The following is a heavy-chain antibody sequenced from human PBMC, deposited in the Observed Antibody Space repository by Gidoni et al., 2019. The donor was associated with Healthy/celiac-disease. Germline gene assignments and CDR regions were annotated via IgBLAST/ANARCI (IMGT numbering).Heavy chain of an antibody. CDR3: ARDPCIIDYDYVWGSYRCYLDY. CDR2: IWYDGSNK. D-gene: IGHD3-16*02. V-gene: IGHV3-33*01. Sequence: QVQLVESGGGVVQPGRSLRLSCAASGFTFSSYGMHWVRQAPGKGLEWVAVIWYDGSNKYYADAVKGRFTISRDNSKNTLYLQMNSLRAEDTAVYYCARDPCIIDYDYVWGSYRCYLDYWGQGTLVTVSS. CDR1: GFTFSSYG. J-gene: IGHJ4*02.